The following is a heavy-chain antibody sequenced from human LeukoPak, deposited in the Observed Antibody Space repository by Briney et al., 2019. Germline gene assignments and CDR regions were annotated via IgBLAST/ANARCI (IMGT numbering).Heavy chain of an antibody. V-gene: IGHV3-72*01. CDR1: GFTFSDHY. CDR2: IRNKANSYTT. D-gene: IGHD5-12*01. J-gene: IGHJ4*02. Sequence: GGSLTPTRAATGFTFSDHYMDWVRQAPGKGLEWVARIRNKANSYTTEYAASVKGRFTISRDDSENSLYLQMNSLKIEDTAVYYCAASFKDSGYTYPFYWGQGSLVTVSS. CDR3: AASFKDSGYTYPFY.